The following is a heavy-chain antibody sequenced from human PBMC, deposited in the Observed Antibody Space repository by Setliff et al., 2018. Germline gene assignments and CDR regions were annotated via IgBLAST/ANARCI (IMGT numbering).Heavy chain of an antibody. V-gene: IGHV3-7*03. J-gene: IGHJ4*02. CDR3: ARIFLYGTSWYFDN. CDR2: IMQDGGAQ. Sequence: GGSLRLSCEAFGFTFNNYWMSWVRQAPGKGLEWVANIMQDGGAQYYLDSVKGRFTVSRDNSNNTLYLHMGSLRAEDTAVYFCARIFLYGTSWYFDNWGQGTLVTVSS. D-gene: IGHD3-3*01. CDR1: GFTFNNYW.